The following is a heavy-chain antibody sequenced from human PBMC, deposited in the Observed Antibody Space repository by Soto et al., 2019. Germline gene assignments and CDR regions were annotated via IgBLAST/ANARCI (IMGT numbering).Heavy chain of an antibody. V-gene: IGHV1-69*13. CDR1: GYTFTNYY. J-gene: IGHJ4*02. Sequence: SVKVSCKASGYTFTNYYIHWVRQAPGQGLEWMGWIIPIFGTANYAQKFQGRVTITADESTSTVYMELSSLRSEDTAVYYCARRDSTVTDFDYWGQGTLVTVSS. D-gene: IGHD4-4*01. CDR2: IIPIFGTA. CDR3: ARRDSTVTDFDY.